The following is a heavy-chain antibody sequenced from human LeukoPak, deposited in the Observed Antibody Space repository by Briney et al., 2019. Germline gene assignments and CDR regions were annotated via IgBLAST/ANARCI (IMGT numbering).Heavy chain of an antibody. CDR3: TRDGGSRFDY. CDR2: VTGSATTT. Sequence: GGSVRLSCTASGFTFDHFGMSWVRQAPGKGLEWVSAVTGSATTTSYADSVKGRFTVSRDNAKNTLSLQMNSLRAEDTAVYYCTRDGGSRFDYWGQGALVTVSS. V-gene: IGHV3-23*01. J-gene: IGHJ4*02. D-gene: IGHD1-26*01. CDR1: GFTFDHFG.